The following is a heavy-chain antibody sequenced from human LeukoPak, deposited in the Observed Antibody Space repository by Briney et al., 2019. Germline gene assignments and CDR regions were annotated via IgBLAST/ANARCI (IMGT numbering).Heavy chain of an antibody. CDR2: INHSGST. D-gene: IGHD1-7*01. V-gene: IGHV4-34*01. Sequence: SETLSLTCAVYGGSFSGYYWSWIRQPPGKGLEWIGEINHSGSTNYNPSLKSRVTISVDTSKNQFSLKLSSVTAADTAVYYCAREDNWNYAAFDYWGQGTLVTVSS. CDR1: GGSFSGYY. J-gene: IGHJ4*02. CDR3: AREDNWNYAAFDY.